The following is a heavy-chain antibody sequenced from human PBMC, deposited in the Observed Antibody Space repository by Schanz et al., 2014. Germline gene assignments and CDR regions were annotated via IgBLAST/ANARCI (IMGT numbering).Heavy chain of an antibody. V-gene: IGHV3-11*05. J-gene: IGHJ6*03. CDR3: ARGGSSGYDFSIYYMDV. CDR1: GFTFSDYY. CDR2: ISSSSSYT. D-gene: IGHD5-12*01. Sequence: PGGSPRLSCAASGFTFSDYYMAWIRQAPGKGLEWVSYISSSSSYTNYADSVKGRFTISRDNAKNSLYLQMNSLRAEDTAAYYCARGGSSGYDFSIYYMDVWGKGTTVTVSS.